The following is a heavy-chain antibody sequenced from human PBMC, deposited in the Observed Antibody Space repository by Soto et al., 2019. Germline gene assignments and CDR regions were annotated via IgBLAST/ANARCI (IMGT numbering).Heavy chain of an antibody. CDR3: ARLFLGYCSGGSYRLAGDCFDY. CDR1: GGSISSSSYY. Sequence: QLQLQESGPGLVKPSETLSLTCTVSGGSISSSSYYWGWIRQPPGKGLEWIGSIYYSGSTYYNPSLKRRVTISVDPSKTQFSLKLSSVTAADTAVYYCARLFLGYCSGGSYRLAGDCFDYWGQGTLVTVSS. D-gene: IGHD2-15*01. V-gene: IGHV4-39*01. CDR2: IYYSGST. J-gene: IGHJ4*02.